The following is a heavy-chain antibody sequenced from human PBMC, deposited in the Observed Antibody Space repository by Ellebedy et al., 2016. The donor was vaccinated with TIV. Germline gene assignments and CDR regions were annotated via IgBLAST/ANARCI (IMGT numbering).Heavy chain of an antibody. D-gene: IGHD6-19*01. CDR3: ARLPDITGWPFDS. J-gene: IGHJ4*02. CDR2: IFHSGST. CDR1: GGSTRSTNW. Sequence: SETLSLTCAVSGGSTRSTNWWSWVRQSPGKGLEWIGEIFHSGSTKYNPSLKSRVTISVDTSKNQFFLKLSSVTAADTAVYYCARLPDITGWPFDSWGQGTLVTVSS. V-gene: IGHV4-4*02.